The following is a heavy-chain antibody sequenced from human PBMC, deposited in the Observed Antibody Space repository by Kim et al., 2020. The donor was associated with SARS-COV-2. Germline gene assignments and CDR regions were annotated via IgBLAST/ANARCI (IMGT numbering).Heavy chain of an antibody. CDR1: GFTFGDYA. CDR3: TFVVAAYPADY. D-gene: IGHD2-15*01. J-gene: IGHJ4*02. CDR2: ISSKAYGGTT. Sequence: GGSLRLSCTASGFTFGDYAMSWFRQAPGKGLEWVGFISSKAYGGTTEYAASVKGRFTISRDDSKSIAYLQMNSLKTEDTAVYYCTFVVAAYPADYWGQGTLVTVSS. V-gene: IGHV3-49*03.